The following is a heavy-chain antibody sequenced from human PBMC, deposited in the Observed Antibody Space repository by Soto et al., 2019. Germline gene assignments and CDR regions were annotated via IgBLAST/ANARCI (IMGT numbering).Heavy chain of an antibody. CDR1: GGSISSYY. D-gene: IGHD2-2*01. J-gene: IGHJ5*02. V-gene: IGHV4-59*01. Sequence: SETLSLTCTVSGGSISSYYWSWIRQPPGKGLEWIGYIYYIGSTNYNPSLKSRVTISVDTSKNQFSLKLSSVTAADTAVYYCARGLRRQLLNWFDPWGQGALVTVS. CDR2: IYYIGST. CDR3: ARGLRRQLLNWFDP.